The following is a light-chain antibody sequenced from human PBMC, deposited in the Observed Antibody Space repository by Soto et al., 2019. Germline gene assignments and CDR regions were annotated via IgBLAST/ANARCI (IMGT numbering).Light chain of an antibody. CDR2: ATS. CDR1: QSISTNS. J-gene: IGKJ2*01. V-gene: IGKV3-20*01. Sequence: EIMLTQSPGTLSLSPGERATLSCRASQSISTNSLAWYQHKPGQAPRLLIYATSTRATGIPDRFSGSGSGTDITLTISRLAPEDFAVYYCQRNSFGQGTRLEFK. CDR3: QRNS.